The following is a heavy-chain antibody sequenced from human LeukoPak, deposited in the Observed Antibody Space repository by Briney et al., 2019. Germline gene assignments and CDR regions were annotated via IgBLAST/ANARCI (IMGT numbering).Heavy chain of an antibody. V-gene: IGHV4-4*07. CDR2: IYTSGST. J-gene: IGHJ5*02. CDR1: GGSISSYY. D-gene: IGHD3-22*01. Sequence: SETLSLTCTVSGGSISSYYWSWIRQPAGKGLEWIGCIYTSGSTNYNPSLKSRVTMSVDTSKNQFSLKLSSVTAADTAVYYCAREGYYDSSGYMDPWGQGTLVTVSS. CDR3: AREGYYDSSGYMDP.